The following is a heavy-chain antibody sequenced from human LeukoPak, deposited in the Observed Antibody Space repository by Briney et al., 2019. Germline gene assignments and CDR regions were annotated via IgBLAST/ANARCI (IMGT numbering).Heavy chain of an antibody. D-gene: IGHD6-13*01. Sequence: ASVKVSCKASGGTFSSYAISWVRQAPGQGLEWMGGIIPIFGTANYAQKFQGRVTITTDESTSTAYMELSSLRSEDTAVYYCARWGAAAGTYWFDPWGQGTLVTVSS. J-gene: IGHJ5*02. CDR1: GGTFSSYA. CDR2: IIPIFGTA. CDR3: ARWGAAAGTYWFDP. V-gene: IGHV1-69*05.